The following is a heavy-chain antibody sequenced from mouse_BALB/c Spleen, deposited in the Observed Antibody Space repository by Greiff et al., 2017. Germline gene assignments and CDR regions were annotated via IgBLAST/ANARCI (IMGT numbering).Heavy chain of an antibody. CDR3: ARALITTATFAY. CDR1: GFTFSDYY. J-gene: IGHJ3*01. Sequence: EVMLVESGGGLVKPGGSLKLSCAASGFTFSDYYMYWVRQTPEKRLEGVATISDGGSYTYYPDSVKGRFTIARDNAQNNLYRLMSSLKSEDTAMCYCARALITTATFAYWGQGTLVTVSA. D-gene: IGHD1-2*01. V-gene: IGHV5-4*02. CDR2: ISDGGSYT.